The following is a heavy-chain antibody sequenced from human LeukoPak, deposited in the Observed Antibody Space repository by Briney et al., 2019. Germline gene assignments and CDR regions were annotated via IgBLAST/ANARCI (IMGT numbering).Heavy chain of an antibody. CDR1: GGTFSSYG. CDR3: ARDPRGVRGVNSEPWFDP. Sequence: SCKASGGTFSSYGMHWVRQAPGKGLEWVAVIWYDGSNKYYADSVKGRFTISRDNSKNTLYLQMNSLRAEDTAVYYCARDPRGVRGVNSEPWFDPWGQGTLVTVSS. V-gene: IGHV3-33*01. CDR2: IWYDGSNK. D-gene: IGHD3-10*01. J-gene: IGHJ5*02.